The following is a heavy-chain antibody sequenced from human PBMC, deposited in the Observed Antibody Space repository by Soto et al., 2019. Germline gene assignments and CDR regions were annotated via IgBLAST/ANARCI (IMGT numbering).Heavy chain of an antibody. CDR2: INPNSGGT. CDR1: GYTFTGYY. J-gene: IGHJ1*01. Sequence: ASVKVSCKASGYTFTGYYMHWVRQAPGQGPEWMGWINPNSGGTNYAQKFQGWVTMTRDTSISTAYMELSRLRSDDTAVYYCVRVSSGYSLQHWGQGTLVTVSS. V-gene: IGHV1-2*04. D-gene: IGHD3-22*01. CDR3: VRVSSGYSLQH.